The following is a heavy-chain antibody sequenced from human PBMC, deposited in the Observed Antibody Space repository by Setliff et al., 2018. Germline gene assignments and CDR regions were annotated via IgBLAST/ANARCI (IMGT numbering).Heavy chain of an antibody. J-gene: IGHJ4*02. CDR2: IIPFFGNT. CDR3: ATPHCSDGTCRYYFES. CDR1: GGTFGSSA. Sequence: RASVKVSCKVSGGTFGSSAFTWVRQAPGPGLEYMGGIIPFFGNTNYAQKFQGRLSITADESTNTVYMELSRLRSEDTAMYYCATPHCSDGTCRYYFESWGQGTLVTVSS. V-gene: IGHV1-69*13. D-gene: IGHD2-15*01.